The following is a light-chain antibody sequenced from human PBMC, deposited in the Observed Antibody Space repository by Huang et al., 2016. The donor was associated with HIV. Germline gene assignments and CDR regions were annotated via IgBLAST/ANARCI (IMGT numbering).Light chain of an antibody. CDR3: QQSYTTPLT. CDR1: LSISTD. J-gene: IGKJ4*01. Sequence: DIQMTQSPSSLSASVGDRVIITCRACLSISTDLNWYQQKSGKAPHLLIYSASTLQTGVPSRFSGGGSGTDFTLTISSLQPEDFATYYCQQSYTTPLTFGGGTKVEIK. V-gene: IGKV1-39*01. CDR2: SAS.